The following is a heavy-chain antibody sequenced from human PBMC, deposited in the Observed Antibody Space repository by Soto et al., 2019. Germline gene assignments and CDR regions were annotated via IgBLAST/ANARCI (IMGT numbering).Heavy chain of an antibody. CDR1: GGSIISNGYY. CDR2: ISYAGNT. Sequence: QVQLQESGPGLVKPSQTLSLSCSVSGGSIISNGYYWSWIRQPPGKGLEWNGYISYAGNTYYNPSRMSRVARSVDTSGSHSSHAVRSVIAAETAVYYCARVTRYGQVLYYLDSWGKGTLVTFSS. CDR3: ARVTRYGQVLYYLDS. V-gene: IGHV4-30-4*01. D-gene: IGHD2-21*02. J-gene: IGHJ4*02.